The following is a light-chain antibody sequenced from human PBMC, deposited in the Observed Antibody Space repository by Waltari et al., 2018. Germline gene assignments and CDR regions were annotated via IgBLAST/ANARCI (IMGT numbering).Light chain of an antibody. Sequence: ETVLTQSPAPPSLSPGERATLSCRASEDVSIYLAWYQQKPGQAPRLLIYDASNRATGIPARFSGSGSGTDFTLTISSLEPEDFALYYCQQRRNWPPLTFGGGTKVE. J-gene: IGKJ4*01. CDR2: DAS. V-gene: IGKV3-11*01. CDR3: QQRRNWPPLT. CDR1: EDVSIY.